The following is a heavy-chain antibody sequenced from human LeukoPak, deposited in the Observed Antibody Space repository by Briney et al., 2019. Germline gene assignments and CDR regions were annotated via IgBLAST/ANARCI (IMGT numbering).Heavy chain of an antibody. CDR2: IYHSGRT. Sequence: SETLSLTCNVSGYSISSGYYWGWIRHPPAKGLEWIGSIYHSGRTHYNPSLKSRVTISGDTSKNQFSLKLSSVTAAETAVYYCARGLTPDAFDIWGQGTMVTVSS. J-gene: IGHJ3*02. CDR1: GYSISSGYY. V-gene: IGHV4-38-2*02. CDR3: ARGLTPDAFDI.